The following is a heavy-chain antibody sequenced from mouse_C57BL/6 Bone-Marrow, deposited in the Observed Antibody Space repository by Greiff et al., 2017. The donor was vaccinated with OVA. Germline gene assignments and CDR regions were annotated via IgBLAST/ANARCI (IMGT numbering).Heavy chain of an antibody. CDR1: GFTFSDAW. CDR3: TEGLGYYFDY. V-gene: IGHV6-6*01. J-gene: IGHJ2*01. D-gene: IGHD3-3*01. CDR2: IRNKANNHAT. Sequence: EVMFVESGGGLVQPGGSMKLSCAASGFTFSDAWMDWVRQSPEKGLEWVAEIRNKANNHATYYAESVKGRFTISRDDSKSSVYLQMNSLRAEDTGIYYCTEGLGYYFDYWGQGTTLTVSS.